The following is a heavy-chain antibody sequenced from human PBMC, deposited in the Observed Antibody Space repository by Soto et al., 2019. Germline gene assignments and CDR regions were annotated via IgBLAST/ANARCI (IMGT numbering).Heavy chain of an antibody. CDR1: GFTFSSYG. CDR3: ATDRFWGGATFGGWFDP. Sequence: QVQLVESGGGVVQPGRSLRLSCAASGFTFSSYGMHWVRQAPGKGLEWVAVISYDGSNKYYADSVKGRFTISRDNSKNTLYLQMNSLRAEDTAVYYCATDRFWGGATFGGWFDPWGQGTLVTVSS. D-gene: IGHD1-26*01. J-gene: IGHJ5*02. V-gene: IGHV3-30*03. CDR2: ISYDGSNK.